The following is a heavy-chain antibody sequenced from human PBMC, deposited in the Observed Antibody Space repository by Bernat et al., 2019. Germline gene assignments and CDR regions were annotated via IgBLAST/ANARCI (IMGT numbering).Heavy chain of an antibody. Sequence: VQLVESGGGVVQPGRSLRLSCAASGFIFSNFGLHWVRQAPGKGLEWVAVISSDGSDEYYADSVKGRFTISRDNSKNTLYLQMNSLRAEDTAVYYCAKELRVSGYSYGCFDYWGQGSLVTVSS. D-gene: IGHD5-18*01. CDR3: AKELRVSGYSYGCFDY. J-gene: IGHJ4*02. CDR1: GFIFSNFG. V-gene: IGHV3-30*18. CDR2: ISSDGSDE.